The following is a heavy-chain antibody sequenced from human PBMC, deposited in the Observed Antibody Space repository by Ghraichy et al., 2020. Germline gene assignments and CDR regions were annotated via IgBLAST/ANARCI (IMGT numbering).Heavy chain of an antibody. V-gene: IGHV4-59*01. CDR2: IYYSGST. CDR3: ARGRDIVVVPAAIRGQTHNWFDP. CDR1: GGSISSYY. J-gene: IGHJ5*02. D-gene: IGHD2-2*02. Sequence: SETLSLTCTVSGGSISSYYWSWIRQPPGKGLEWIGYIYYSGSTNYNPSLKSRVTISVDTSKNQFSLKLSSVTAADTAVYYCARGRDIVVVPAAIRGQTHNWFDPWGQGTLVTVSS.